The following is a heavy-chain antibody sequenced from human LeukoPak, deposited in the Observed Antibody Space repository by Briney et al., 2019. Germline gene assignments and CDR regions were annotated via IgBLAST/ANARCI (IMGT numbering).Heavy chain of an antibody. CDR3: AKDIIGNYDFWSGYSFDY. Sequence: GRSLRLSCAASGFTFDDYAMHWVRQAPGKGLEWVPGISWNSGSIGYADSVKGRFTISRDNAKNSLYLQMNSLRAEDTALYYCAKDIIGNYDFWSGYSFDYWGQGTLVTVSS. V-gene: IGHV3-9*01. CDR2: ISWNSGSI. D-gene: IGHD3-3*01. J-gene: IGHJ4*02. CDR1: GFTFDDYA.